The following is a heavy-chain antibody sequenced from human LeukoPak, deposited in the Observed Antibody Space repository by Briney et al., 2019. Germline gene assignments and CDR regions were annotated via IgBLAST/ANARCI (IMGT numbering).Heavy chain of an antibody. V-gene: IGHV5-51*01. D-gene: IGHD2-2*01. CDR3: ARRWGYCSSTSCYGLYYFDY. CDR2: IYPGDSET. J-gene: IGHJ4*02. Sequence: GESLKISCKGSGYSFTSYWIDWVRQMPGKGLEWMGIIYPGDSETRYSPSFQGQVTISADKSISTAYLQWSSLKASDTAMYYCARRWGYCSSTSCYGLYYFDYWGQGTLVTVSS. CDR1: GYSFTSYW.